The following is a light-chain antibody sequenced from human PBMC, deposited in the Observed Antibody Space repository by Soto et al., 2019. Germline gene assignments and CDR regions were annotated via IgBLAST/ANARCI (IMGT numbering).Light chain of an antibody. CDR1: QSSSSW. J-gene: IGKJ1*01. V-gene: IGKV1-5*03. CDR3: KQYNSYPWT. CDR2: KAS. Sequence: DIQMTQSPSTLSASVGDRVTITFRASQSSSSWLAWYQQKPGKAPKLLIYKASNLESGVPLRFSGSGSGTEFTLTISSLQPDDFGTYYCKQYNSYPWTFGQGTKVDI.